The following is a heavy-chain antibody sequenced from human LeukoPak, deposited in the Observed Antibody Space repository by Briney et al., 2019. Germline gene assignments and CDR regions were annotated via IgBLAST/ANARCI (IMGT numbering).Heavy chain of an antibody. J-gene: IGHJ4*02. Sequence: GGSLRLSCAASGFTFNSYDMTWVRQAPGKGLEWVSGISGSGGSTYYADSVKGRFTISRDNSKNTLYLQMNSLRAEDTAVYYCATQDIVVMVADYWGQGTLVTVSS. V-gene: IGHV3-23*01. CDR3: ATQDIVVMVADY. CDR1: GFTFNSYD. D-gene: IGHD2-15*01. CDR2: ISGSGGST.